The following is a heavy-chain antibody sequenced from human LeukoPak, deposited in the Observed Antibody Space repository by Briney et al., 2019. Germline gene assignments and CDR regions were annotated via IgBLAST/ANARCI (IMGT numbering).Heavy chain of an antibody. Sequence: GGSLRLSCAASGFTFFNAWMNWVRQAPGKGLEWVSVIGGSNGITFYVGSVKGRFTISRDNSKDTLYLQMNSLRAEDTAVYYCARNENSGWGYFDYWGQGTLVTVSS. CDR3: ARNENSGWGYFDY. CDR1: GFTFFNAW. V-gene: IGHV3-23*01. CDR2: IGGSNGIT. J-gene: IGHJ4*02. D-gene: IGHD5-12*01.